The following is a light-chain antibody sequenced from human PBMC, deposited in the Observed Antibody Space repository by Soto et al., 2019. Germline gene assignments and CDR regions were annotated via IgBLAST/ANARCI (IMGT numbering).Light chain of an antibody. J-gene: IGKJ2*01. Sequence: EIVLTQSPGTLSLSPGERATLSCRASQSVSSSYLAWYQQKPGQAPRLLIYGASTRATGIPDRFSGSGSGTDFTLTISRLEPEAFAVYYCQQYDRSLYTFRQGTKLEIK. CDR2: GAS. V-gene: IGKV3-20*01. CDR1: QSVSSSY. CDR3: QQYDRSLYT.